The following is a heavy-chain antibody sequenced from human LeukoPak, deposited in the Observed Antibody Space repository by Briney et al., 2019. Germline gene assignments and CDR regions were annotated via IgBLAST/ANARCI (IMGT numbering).Heavy chain of an antibody. CDR3: ARETSGSRIAAAASSGMDV. V-gene: IGHV1-46*01. CDR2: INPSGGST. D-gene: IGHD6-13*01. CDR1: GYTFTSYY. Sequence: GASVKVSCKASGYTFTSYYMHWVRQAPGQGLEWMGIINPSGGSTSYAQKFQGRVTMTRDTSTSTVYMELSSLRSEDTAVYYCARETSGSRIAAAASSGMDVWGQGTTVTVS. J-gene: IGHJ6*02.